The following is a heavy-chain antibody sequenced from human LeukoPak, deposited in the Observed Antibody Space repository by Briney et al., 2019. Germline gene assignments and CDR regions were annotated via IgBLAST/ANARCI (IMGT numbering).Heavy chain of an antibody. Sequence: EASVKVSCKASGYTFTGCYIHWVRQAPGQGLEWMGWINPNSGGTNYAQKFQARVTMTRDTSISTAYMELSSLRSDDTALYYCARDQVAGTLWYWGQGTLVTVSS. V-gene: IGHV1-2*02. CDR2: INPNSGGT. CDR1: GYTFTGCY. J-gene: IGHJ4*02. CDR3: ARDQVAGTLWY. D-gene: IGHD6-19*01.